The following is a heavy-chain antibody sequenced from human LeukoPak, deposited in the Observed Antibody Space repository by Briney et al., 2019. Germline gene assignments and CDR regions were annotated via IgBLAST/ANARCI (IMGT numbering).Heavy chain of an antibody. CDR3: ATVGADILTGINWFDP. V-gene: IGHV1-24*01. CDR2: FDPEDGET. D-gene: IGHD3-9*01. Sequence: ASVKVSCKVSGYTLTELSMHWVRQAPGKGLEWMGGFDPEDGETIYAQKFQGRVTMTEDTSTDTAYMELSSLRSEDTAVYYCATVGADILTGINWFDPWGQGTLVTVSS. CDR1: GYTLTELS. J-gene: IGHJ5*02.